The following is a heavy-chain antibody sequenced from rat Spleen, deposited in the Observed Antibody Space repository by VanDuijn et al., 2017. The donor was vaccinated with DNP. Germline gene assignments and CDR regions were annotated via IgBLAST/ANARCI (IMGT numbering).Heavy chain of an antibody. CDR3: AKDRTGGFAMDA. CDR1: GFTFSYYW. CDR2: ITGGSGIT. D-gene: IGHD4-1*01. Sequence: EVQLVESGGDLVQPGRSLKLSCAASGFTFSYYWMAWIRQVPGKGLEWIASITGGSGITSYPDSVKGRFTISRDDAKNTLSLQMNSLRSEDTATYYCAKDRTGGFAMDAWGQGTSVTVSS. V-gene: IGHV5-31*01. J-gene: IGHJ4*01.